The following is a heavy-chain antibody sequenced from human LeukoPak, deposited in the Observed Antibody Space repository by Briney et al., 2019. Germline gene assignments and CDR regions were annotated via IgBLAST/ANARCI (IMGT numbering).Heavy chain of an antibody. V-gene: IGHV4-59*08. CDR3: ARHLVNRRQGFDY. Sequence: MPSETLSLTCTVSGGSTSSYYWSWIRQPPGKGLEWIGYIYYSGSTNYNPSLKSRVTISVDTSKNQFSLKLSSVTAADTAVYYCARHLVNRRQGFDYWGQGTLLTVSS. J-gene: IGHJ4*02. CDR1: GGSTSSYY. CDR2: IYYSGST. D-gene: IGHD3-16*02.